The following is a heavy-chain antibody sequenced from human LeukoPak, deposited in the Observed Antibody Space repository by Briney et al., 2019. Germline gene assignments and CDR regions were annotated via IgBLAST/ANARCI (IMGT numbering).Heavy chain of an antibody. CDR1: GGTFISYA. CDR2: IIPIFGTA. Sequence: ASVKVSCKASGGTFISYAISWVRQAPGQAREWMGGIIPIFGTANYAQKFQGRVTITADESTSTAYMELSSLRSEDTAVYYCARELGYCSGGSCLNYYGMDVWGQGTTVTVSS. J-gene: IGHJ6*02. D-gene: IGHD2-15*01. V-gene: IGHV1-69*13. CDR3: ARELGYCSGGSCLNYYGMDV.